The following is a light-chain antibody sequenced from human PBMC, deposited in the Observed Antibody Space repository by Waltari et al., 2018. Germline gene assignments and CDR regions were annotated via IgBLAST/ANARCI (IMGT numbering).Light chain of an antibody. CDR1: SSNIGAGYA. CDR2: GNS. V-gene: IGLV1-40*01. J-gene: IGLJ2*01. CDR3: QSYDSSLSVYVV. Sequence: QSVLTQPPSVSGAPGQRVTISCTGSSSNIGAGYAVHWYQQLPGTAPKLLIYGNSKRPSGVPDRFAGSKSGTSASLAITGLQAEDEADYYCQSYDSSLSVYVVFGGGTKLTVL.